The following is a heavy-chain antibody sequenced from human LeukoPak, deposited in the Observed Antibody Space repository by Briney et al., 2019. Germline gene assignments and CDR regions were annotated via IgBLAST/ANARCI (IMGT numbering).Heavy chain of an antibody. CDR2: IKQDGSEK. Sequence: GGSLRLSCAASGFTFSSYWMSWVRQAPGKGLEWVPNIKQDGSEKYYVDSVKGRFTISRDNAKNSLYLQMNSLRAEDTAVYYCARSPAAIRYFDWLLRSYFDYWGQGTLVTVSS. V-gene: IGHV3-7*03. CDR1: GFTFSSYW. D-gene: IGHD3-9*01. CDR3: ARSPAAIRYFDWLLRSYFDY. J-gene: IGHJ4*02.